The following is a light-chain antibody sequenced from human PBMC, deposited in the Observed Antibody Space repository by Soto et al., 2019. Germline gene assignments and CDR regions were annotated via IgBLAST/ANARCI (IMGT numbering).Light chain of an antibody. Sequence: IQMNQSPASLFHGLGDRVTITCRASQSISSYLNWYQQKPGKAPKLLIYAASSLQSGVPSRFSGSGSGTDFTLTISSLQPEDFATYYCQQSYSTLITFGQGTRRRL. CDR1: QSISSY. V-gene: IGKV1-39*01. J-gene: IGKJ5*01. CDR3: QQSYSTLIT. CDR2: AAS.